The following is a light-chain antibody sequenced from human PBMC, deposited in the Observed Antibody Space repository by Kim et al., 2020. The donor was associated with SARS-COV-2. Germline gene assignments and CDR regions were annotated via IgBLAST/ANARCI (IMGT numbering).Light chain of an antibody. Sequence: DIVMTQSPLSLPVTPGEPASISCRSSQSLLHSNGYNYLDWYLQKPGQSPQLLIYLDSNRASGVPDRFSGSGSGTDFTLKISRVEAEDVGVYYCLQALQTPLTFAPGTRLEI. J-gene: IGKJ5*01. CDR3: LQALQTPLT. CDR1: QSLLHSNGYNY. V-gene: IGKV2-28*01. CDR2: LDS.